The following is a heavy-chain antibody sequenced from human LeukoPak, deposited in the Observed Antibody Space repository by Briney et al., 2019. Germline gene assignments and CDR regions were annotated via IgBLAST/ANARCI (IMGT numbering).Heavy chain of an antibody. CDR2: IIPIFGTA. CDR1: GGTFSSYA. CDR3: ARPTVVVVAATPRVGAFDI. D-gene: IGHD2-15*01. J-gene: IGHJ3*02. Sequence: ASVKVSCKASGGTFSSYAISWVRQAPGQGLEWMGGIIPIFGTANYAQKFQGRVTITADESTSTAYMELSSLRSEDTAVYYCARPTVVVVAATPRVGAFDIWGQGTMVTVSS. V-gene: IGHV1-69*13.